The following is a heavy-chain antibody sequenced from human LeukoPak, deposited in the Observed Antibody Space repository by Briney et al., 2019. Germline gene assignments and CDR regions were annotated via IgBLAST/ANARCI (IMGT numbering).Heavy chain of an antibody. CDR3: AAGWYGGPYDY. CDR1: GYKFTDYW. V-gene: IGHV5-51*01. Sequence: GESLQISCQGAGYKFTDYWIGWVRPLPGRGLEWMAIIYPGHSDTIYSPSFQGPVTISADKSISTAYLHWSNLKASDTAIYYCAAGWYGGPYDYWGQGILVTVSS. J-gene: IGHJ4*02. CDR2: IYPGHSDT. D-gene: IGHD6-19*01.